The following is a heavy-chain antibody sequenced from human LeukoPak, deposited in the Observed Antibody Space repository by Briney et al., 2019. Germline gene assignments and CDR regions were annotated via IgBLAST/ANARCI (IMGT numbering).Heavy chain of an antibody. D-gene: IGHD2-2*01. CDR3: AKDPYGTRYFDY. V-gene: IGHV3-23*01. Sequence: GGSLRLSCAASGFTFSSHALSWVRQAPGKGLEWVSSLSGSGYNTYYADSVKGRLTISRDNSKNTVYLQMSSLRAEDTAVYYCAKDPYGTRYFDYWGQGTLVTVSS. CDR1: GFTFSSHA. CDR2: LSGSGYNT. J-gene: IGHJ4*02.